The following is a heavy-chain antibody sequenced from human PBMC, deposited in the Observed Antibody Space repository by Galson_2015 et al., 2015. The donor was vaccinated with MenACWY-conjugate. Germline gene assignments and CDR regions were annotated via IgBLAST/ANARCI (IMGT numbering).Heavy chain of an antibody. J-gene: IGHJ2*01. CDR2: TYYRSRWHN. V-gene: IGHV6-1*01. CDR1: GDSVSSNSAA. Sequence: CAISGDSVSSNSAAWTWIRQSPSRGLEWLGRTYYRSRWHNDYAVSVKSRITINPDTSRNQLSQQLSSVTPEDTAVYYCARGVTRTSGTINWYFDFWGRGTLVTVSS. D-gene: IGHD6-13*01. CDR3: ARGVTRTSGTINWYFDF.